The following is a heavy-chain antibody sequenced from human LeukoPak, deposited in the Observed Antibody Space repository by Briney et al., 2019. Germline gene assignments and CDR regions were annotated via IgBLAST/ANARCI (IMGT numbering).Heavy chain of an antibody. CDR2: IIPIFGTT. CDR1: GGTFSRSA. D-gene: IGHD6-13*01. Sequence: SVKVSCKASGGTFSRSATSWVRQAPGQGLGWMGGIIPIFGTTNYVQKFQNSVSLSADTSPRIAYMELSSLRSEDTAVYYCARVVGLTGYSSSWYSGYYYYMDVWGKGTTVTVSS. CDR3: ARVVGLTGYSSSWYSGYYYYMDV. J-gene: IGHJ6*03. V-gene: IGHV1-69*06.